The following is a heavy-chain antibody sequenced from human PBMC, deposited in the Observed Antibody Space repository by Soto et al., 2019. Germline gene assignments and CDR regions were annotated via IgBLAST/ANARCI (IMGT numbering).Heavy chain of an antibody. D-gene: IGHD3-10*01. J-gene: IGHJ4*02. CDR1: GFTFSSYA. CDR3: ATSGNPRRRGVPY. CDR2: ISGSGGST. V-gene: IGHV3-23*01. Sequence: GGSLRLSCAASGFTFSSYAMSWVRQAPGKGLEWVSAISGSGGSTYYADSVKGRFTISRDNSKNTLYLQMNSLRAEETAVYYCATSGNPRRRGVPYWGQGTLVTVSS.